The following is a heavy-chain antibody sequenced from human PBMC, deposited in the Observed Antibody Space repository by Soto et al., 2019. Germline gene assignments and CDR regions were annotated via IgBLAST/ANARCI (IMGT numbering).Heavy chain of an antibody. V-gene: IGHV5-51*01. D-gene: IGHD7-27*01. J-gene: IGHJ4*02. CDR2: IYPGDSDT. CDR1: GYSFTRYW. CDR3: ARTTDPTGVMRILDY. Sequence: PGESLKISCQGSGYSFTRYWIGWVRQTPGKGLEWMGIIYPGDSDTRYSPSFQGQVTISADKSISTAYLQWSSLKASDTAMYYCARTTDPTGVMRILDYWGQGTLVTVSS.